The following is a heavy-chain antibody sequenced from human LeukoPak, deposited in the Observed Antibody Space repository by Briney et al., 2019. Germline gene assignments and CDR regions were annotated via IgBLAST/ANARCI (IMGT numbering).Heavy chain of an antibody. CDR1: GFTFSSYS. J-gene: IGHJ4*02. V-gene: IGHV3-23*01. CDR2: ISGSGAYT. D-gene: IGHD6-19*01. Sequence: GGSLRLSCAASGFTFSSYSMNWVRQAPGKGLEWVSAISGSGAYTYYADSVKGRLTISRDNSKNTLYLQMNSLRAEDTAVYYCAKDLWLVSRVDYWGQGTLVTVSS. CDR3: AKDLWLVSRVDY.